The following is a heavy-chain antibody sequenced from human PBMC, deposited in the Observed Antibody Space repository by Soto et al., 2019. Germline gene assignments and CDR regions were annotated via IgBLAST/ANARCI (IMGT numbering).Heavy chain of an antibody. CDR2: IYYSGST. CDR3: ARERLVVIRDIRRDYGMDV. V-gene: IGHV4-59*01. Sequence: PSETLSLTCTVSGGSISSYYWSWIRQPPGKGLEWIGYIYYSGSTNYNPSLKSRVTISVDTSKNQFSLKLSSVTAADTAVYYCARERLVVIRDIRRDYGMDVWGQGTTVTVSS. J-gene: IGHJ6*02. D-gene: IGHD3-22*01. CDR1: GGSISSYY.